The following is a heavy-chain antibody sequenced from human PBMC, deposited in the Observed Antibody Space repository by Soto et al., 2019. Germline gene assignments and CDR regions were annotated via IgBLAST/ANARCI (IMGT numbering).Heavy chain of an antibody. V-gene: IGHV1-18*01. Sequence: GASVEVSCKASGCTFTSYGISWVRQAPGQCLEWMGWISAYNGNTNYAQKLQGRVTMTTDTSTSTAYMELRILRSDDTAVYYCARDWITVDIVAIAFDYWGQGTLVTVSS. CDR1: GCTFTSYG. J-gene: IGHJ4*02. CDR2: ISAYNGNT. D-gene: IGHD5-12*01. CDR3: ARDWITVDIVAIAFDY.